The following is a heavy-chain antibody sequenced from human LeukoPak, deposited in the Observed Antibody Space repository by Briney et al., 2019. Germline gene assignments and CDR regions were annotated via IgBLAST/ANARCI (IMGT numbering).Heavy chain of an antibody. CDR2: IKQDGSEK. V-gene: IGHV3-7*01. J-gene: IGHJ4*02. D-gene: IGHD1-26*01. Sequence: PGGSLRLSCAASGFTFSSYWMSWVRQAPGKGLEWVANIKQDGSEKYYVDSVKGRFTISRDNAKNSLYLQMNSLRAEDTAVYYCARVIESIVGATLPDYWGQGTLVTVSS. CDR3: ARVIESIVGATLPDY. CDR1: GFTFSSYW.